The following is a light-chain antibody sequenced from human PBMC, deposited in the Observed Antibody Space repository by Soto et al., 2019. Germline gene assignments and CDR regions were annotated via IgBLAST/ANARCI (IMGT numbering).Light chain of an antibody. CDR3: QQYGSSPLT. CDR1: QSISSSY. V-gene: IGKV3-20*01. J-gene: IGKJ4*02. CDR2: GAS. Sequence: EIVLTQSPYTLSLSPGERATLSCRASQSISSSYLAWYQQKPGQAPRLLIHGASSRATGIPTRFSGSGSGTDFTLTISRLEPEDFAVYYCQQYGSSPLTFGGGTKVEI.